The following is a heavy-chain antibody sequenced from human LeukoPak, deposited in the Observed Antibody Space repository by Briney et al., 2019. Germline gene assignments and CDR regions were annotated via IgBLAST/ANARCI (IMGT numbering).Heavy chain of an antibody. J-gene: IGHJ3*02. CDR3: ATSIAAADAFDI. D-gene: IGHD6-13*01. V-gene: IGHV4-31*03. CDR2: IYYRGST. Sequence: PSETRSLTCTVSGGSISSGGYYWSWIRQHPGKGLEWIGYIYYRGSTYYNPSLKSRVTISVDTSKNQFSLKLSSVTAADTAVYYCATSIAAADAFDIWGQGTMVTVSS. CDR1: GGSISSGGYY.